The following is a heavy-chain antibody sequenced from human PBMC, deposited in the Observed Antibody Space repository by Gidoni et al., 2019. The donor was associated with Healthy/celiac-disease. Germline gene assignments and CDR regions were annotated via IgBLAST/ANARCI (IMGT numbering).Heavy chain of an antibody. CDR3: ARGDDILTGYYSFGY. CDR1: GGTFSSYA. V-gene: IGHV1-69*04. D-gene: IGHD3-9*01. J-gene: IGHJ4*02. Sequence: QVQLVQSGAAVKKPGSSVKVSCKASGGTFSSYAISWVRQAPGQGLEWMGRIIPILGIANYAQKFQGRVTITADKSTSTAYMELSSLRSEDTAVYYCARGDDILTGYYSFGYWGQGTLVTVSS. CDR2: IIPILGIA.